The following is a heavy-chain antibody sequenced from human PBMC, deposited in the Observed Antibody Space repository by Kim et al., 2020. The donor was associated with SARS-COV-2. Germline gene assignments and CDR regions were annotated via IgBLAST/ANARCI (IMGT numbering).Heavy chain of an antibody. CDR1: GYTFTSYW. Sequence: GESLKISCEGSGYTFTSYWITWVRQIPGKGLEWMGKITPSGSYTTYSPSFQGHVTISVDRSISTSYLQWSSLQASDSAIYYCARHLPGSSTGYHFDSWGQGTLVTVSS. CDR3: ARHLPGSSTGYHFDS. V-gene: IGHV5-10-1*01. D-gene: IGHD3-22*01. J-gene: IGHJ4*02. CDR2: ITPSGSYT.